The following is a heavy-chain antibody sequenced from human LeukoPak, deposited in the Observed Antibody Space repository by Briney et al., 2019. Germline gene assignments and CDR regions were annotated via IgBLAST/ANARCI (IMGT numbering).Heavy chain of an antibody. Sequence: GGSLRLSCAASGFTFSSYSMNWVRQAPGKGLEWVSYISSSSSTIYYADSVKGRFTISRDNAKNSLYLQMNSLRAEDTAVYYCARDPRITMVRGVPRDFDYWGQGTLVTVSS. CDR3: ARDPRITMVRGVPRDFDY. CDR2: ISSSSSTI. CDR1: GFTFSSYS. V-gene: IGHV3-48*01. D-gene: IGHD3-10*01. J-gene: IGHJ4*02.